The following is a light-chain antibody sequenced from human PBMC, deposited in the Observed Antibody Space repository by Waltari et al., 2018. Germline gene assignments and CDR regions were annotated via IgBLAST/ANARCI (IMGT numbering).Light chain of an antibody. J-gene: IGLJ3*02. CDR3: YSTDSSGDHRV. V-gene: IGLV3-10*01. CDR2: EDN. Sequence: SYALTPPSSVSVSPGQTTRTTSSGDALPKKYASWYQQQSAQAPVLAIDEDNKRPSGIPERFTGSSSGTMATLTISGAQVDDEADYYCYSTDSSGDHRVFGGGTKLTVL. CDR1: ALPKKY.